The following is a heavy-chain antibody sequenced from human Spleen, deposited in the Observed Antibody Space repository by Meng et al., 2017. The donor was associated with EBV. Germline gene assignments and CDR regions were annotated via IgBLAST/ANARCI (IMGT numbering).Heavy chain of an antibody. CDR1: GFTFSDYY. CDR2: ISSSGSTI. J-gene: IGHJ4*02. CDR3: ARERAAAADFDY. V-gene: IGHV3-11*01. Sequence: LVESGGGLVKPGGSLRLSCAASGFTFSDYYMGWIRQAPGKGLEWISYISSSGSTISYADSVKGRFTISRDNAKNSLYLQRNSLRAGDTAVYYCARERAAAADFDYWGQGTLVTVSS. D-gene: IGHD6-13*01.